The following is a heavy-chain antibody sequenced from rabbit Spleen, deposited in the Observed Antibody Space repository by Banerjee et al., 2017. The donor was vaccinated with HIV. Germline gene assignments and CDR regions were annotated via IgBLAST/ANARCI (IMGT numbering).Heavy chain of an antibody. CDR2: INTATGKA. V-gene: IGHV1S45*01. J-gene: IGHJ4*01. D-gene: IGHD1-1*01. Sequence: QEQLVESGGGLVKPEGSLTLTCKASGFSFSDRDVMCWVRQAPGKGLEWIACINTATGKAVYASWAKGRFTISKTSSNTVTLQMTSLTAADTATCFCARDLVGVIGWNFNLWGQGTLVIVS. CDR3: ARDLVGVIGWNFNL. CDR1: GFSFSDRDV.